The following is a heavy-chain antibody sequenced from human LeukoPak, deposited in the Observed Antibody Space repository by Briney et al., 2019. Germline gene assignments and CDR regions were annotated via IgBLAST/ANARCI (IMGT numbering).Heavy chain of an antibody. CDR3: AKDRVLRYFDWLFDLDY. D-gene: IGHD3-9*01. V-gene: IGHV3-30*02. CDR1: EFTFSSYG. J-gene: IGHJ4*02. CDR2: IRYDGSNK. Sequence: GGSLRLSCAASEFTFSSYGMPWVRQAPGKGLEWVAFIRYDGSNKYYADSVKGRFTISRDNSKNTLYLQVNSLRAEDTAVYYCAKDRVLRYFDWLFDLDYWGQGTLVTVSS.